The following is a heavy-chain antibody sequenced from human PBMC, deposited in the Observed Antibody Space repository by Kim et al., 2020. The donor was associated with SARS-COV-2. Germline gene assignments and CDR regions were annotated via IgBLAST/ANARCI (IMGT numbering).Heavy chain of an antibody. D-gene: IGHD3-10*01. Sequence: GGSLRLSCAASGFTFSSYAMHWVRQAPGKGLEWVAVISYDGSNKYYADSVKGRFTISRDNSKNTLYLQMNSLRAEDTAVYYCASPTGEDWGQGTLVTVSS. J-gene: IGHJ4*02. CDR1: GFTFSSYA. V-gene: IGHV3-30*04. CDR3: ASPTGED. CDR2: ISYDGSNK.